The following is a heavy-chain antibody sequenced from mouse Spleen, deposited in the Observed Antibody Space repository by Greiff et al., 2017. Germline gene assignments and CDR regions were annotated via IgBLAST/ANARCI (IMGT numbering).Heavy chain of an antibody. D-gene: IGHD1-1*01. V-gene: IGHV5-15*01. CDR1: GFTFSDYG. CDR3: ARTGGSSYGWYFDV. CDR2: ISNLAYSI. J-gene: IGHJ1*01. Sequence: VQLKESGGGLVKPGGSLKLSCAASGFTFSDYGMAWVRQAPGKGPEWVAFISNLAYSIYYADTVTGRFTISRENAKNTLYLEMSSLRSEDTAMYYCARTGGSSYGWYFDVWGAGTTVTVSS.